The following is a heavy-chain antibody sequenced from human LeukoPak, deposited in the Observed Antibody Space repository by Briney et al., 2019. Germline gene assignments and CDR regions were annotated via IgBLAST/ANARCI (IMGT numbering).Heavy chain of an antibody. CDR2: IYARGNT. CDR1: GASITSYY. Sequence: SETLSLTCTVSGASITSYYWGWIRQPAGKGLEWIGLIYARGNTNYNPSLKSRVTMSIDTSKNQFSLKLTSVTAADTAVYYCARTPIYYFDNSGYYNWGQGTLVTVSS. D-gene: IGHD3-22*01. J-gene: IGHJ4*02. V-gene: IGHV4-4*07. CDR3: ARTPIYYFDNSGYYN.